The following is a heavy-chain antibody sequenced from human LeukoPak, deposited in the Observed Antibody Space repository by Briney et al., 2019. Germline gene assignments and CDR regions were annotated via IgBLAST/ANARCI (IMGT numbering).Heavy chain of an antibody. CDR1: GSTFSSYA. D-gene: IGHD3-10*01. Sequence: HTGGSLRLSCAASGSTFSSYAMSWVRQAPGKGLEWVSAISGSGGSTYYADSVKGRFTISRDNAKNTLFLDMHSLRPGDSAVYYCARSAVRGVACDYWGQGTLLTVSS. CDR3: ARSAVRGVACDY. J-gene: IGHJ4*02. V-gene: IGHV3-23*01. CDR2: ISGSGGST.